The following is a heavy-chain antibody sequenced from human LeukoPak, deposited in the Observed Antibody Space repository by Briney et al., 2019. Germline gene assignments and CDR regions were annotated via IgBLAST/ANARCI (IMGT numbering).Heavy chain of an antibody. Sequence: SETLSLTCTVSGGSISGYYWSWIRQPPGKGLEWIGYIFSSGSTNYNPSPKSRVTISEDTSVNQFSLKLSSVTAAHTAVYYCARHYYDRSDSYSFDYWGQGTLVTVSS. V-gene: IGHV4-59*08. CDR1: GGSISGYY. D-gene: IGHD3-22*01. CDR2: IFSSGST. CDR3: ARHYYDRSDSYSFDY. J-gene: IGHJ4*02.